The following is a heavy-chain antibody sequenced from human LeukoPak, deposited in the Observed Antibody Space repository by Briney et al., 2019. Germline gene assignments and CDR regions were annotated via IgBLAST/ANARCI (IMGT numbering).Heavy chain of an antibody. CDR2: ISAYNGNT. Sequence: ASVNVSCKASGYTFTSYGISWVRQARGKGLEGMGWISAYNGNTNYAQKLQGRVTVTTDTSTSTAYMELRSLRSDDTAVYYCARVMITFGGVIPSGYFDYWGQGTLVTVSS. CDR1: GYTFTSYG. V-gene: IGHV1-18*01. D-gene: IGHD3-16*02. CDR3: ARVMITFGGVIPSGYFDY. J-gene: IGHJ4*02.